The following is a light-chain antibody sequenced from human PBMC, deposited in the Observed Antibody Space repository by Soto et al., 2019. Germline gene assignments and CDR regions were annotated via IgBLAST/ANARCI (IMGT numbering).Light chain of an antibody. CDR3: QQHSSSPWT. CDR2: GAS. V-gene: IGKV3-20*01. J-gene: IGKJ1*01. CDR1: QSVSSNY. Sequence: EIVLTQSPCTLSLSPGERATLSCRASQSVSSNYLAWYQQIPGQAPRLLIFGASSRATGIPDRFSGSGSGADFTLTISRLEPEDFAVYYCQQHSSSPWTFGQGTKVDIK.